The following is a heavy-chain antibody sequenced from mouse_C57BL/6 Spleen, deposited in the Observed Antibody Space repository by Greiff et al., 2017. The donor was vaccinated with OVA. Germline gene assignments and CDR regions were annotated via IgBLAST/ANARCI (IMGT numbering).Heavy chain of an antibody. CDR3: ARSHYSNYVGAMDY. D-gene: IGHD2-5*01. CDR2: INPNYGTT. V-gene: IGHV1-39*01. J-gene: IGHJ4*01. Sequence: LVESGPELVKPGASVKISCKASGYSFTDYNMNWVKQSNGKSLEWIGVINPNYGTTSYNQKFKGKATLTVDQSSSTAYMQLNSLTSEDSAVYYCARSHYSNYVGAMDYWGQGTSVTVSS. CDR1: GYSFTDYN.